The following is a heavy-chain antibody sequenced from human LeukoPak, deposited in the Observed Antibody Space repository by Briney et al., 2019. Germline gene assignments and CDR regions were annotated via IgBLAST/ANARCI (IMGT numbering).Heavy chain of an antibody. CDR2: INPNSGGT. CDR3: ARGRFGSSYGFDI. Sequence: ASVKVSCKASGYTFTGYYMHWVRQAPGQGLEWMGWINPNSGGTNYAQKFQGRVTMTRDTSISTAYMELSRLRSDDTAVYYCARGRFGSSYGFDIWGQGTMVTVSS. V-gene: IGHV1-2*02. CDR1: GYTFTGYY. D-gene: IGHD6-13*01. J-gene: IGHJ3*02.